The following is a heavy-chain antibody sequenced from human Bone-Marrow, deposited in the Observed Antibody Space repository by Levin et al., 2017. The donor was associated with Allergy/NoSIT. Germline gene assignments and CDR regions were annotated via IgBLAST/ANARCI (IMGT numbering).Heavy chain of an antibody. J-gene: IGHJ4*02. D-gene: IGHD1-14*01. V-gene: IGHV3-33*03. CDR2: VWFDETNT. CDR3: ARNGVTGESDF. CDR1: GFVFGTFG. Sequence: GGSLRLSCRGSGFVFGTFGMHWVRQTPGKGLEWVAVVWFDETNTHYADPVKGRFIISRDNSKNTLYLAMNNLRVEDTGVYYCARNGVTGESDFWGQGTPVIVSS.